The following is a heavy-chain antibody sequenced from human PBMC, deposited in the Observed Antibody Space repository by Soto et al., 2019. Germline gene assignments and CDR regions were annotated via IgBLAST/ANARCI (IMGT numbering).Heavy chain of an antibody. CDR3: ARGYYYDSSGYDSNAYYFDY. V-gene: IGHV1-69*01. CDR1: GGTFSSYA. D-gene: IGHD3-22*01. CDR2: IIPIFGTA. Sequence: QVQLVQSGAEVKKPGSSVKVSCKASGGTFSSYAISWVRQAPGQGLEWMGGIIPIFGTANYAQKFQGRVTITAYESTSTAYMELSSLRSEDTAVYYCARGYYYDSSGYDSNAYYFDYWGQGTLVTVSS. J-gene: IGHJ4*02.